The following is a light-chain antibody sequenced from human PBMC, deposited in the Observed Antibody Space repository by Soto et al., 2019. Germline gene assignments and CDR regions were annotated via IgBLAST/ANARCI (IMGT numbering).Light chain of an antibody. J-gene: IGKJ2*01. CDR3: LQDYNYPHT. Sequence: AIQMTQSPSSLSASVGDRVTISCRASQGIRNDLGWYQQKPGKAPKLLIYAASSLQSGVPSRFSGSGSGTDFSLIISRLQHEDLATYYCLQDYNYPHTFGQGTKLEIK. V-gene: IGKV1-6*01. CDR1: QGIRND. CDR2: AAS.